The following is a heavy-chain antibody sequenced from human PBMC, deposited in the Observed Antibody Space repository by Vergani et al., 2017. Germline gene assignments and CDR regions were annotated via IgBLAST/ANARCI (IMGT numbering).Heavy chain of an antibody. CDR1: GGTFSNYA. CDR3: AKLGYYDSSGYCLPHCDY. J-gene: IGHJ4*02. Sequence: QVQLVQSGAEVKKPGSSVKVSCKTSGGTFSNYAISWVRQAPGQGLEWMGGIIPIFGTANYAQKFKGRVTITADGSTSAAYMELKSLRSEDTAVYYCAKLGYYDSSGYCLPHCDYWGQGTLVTVSS. D-gene: IGHD3-22*01. V-gene: IGHV1-69*12. CDR2: IIPIFGTA.